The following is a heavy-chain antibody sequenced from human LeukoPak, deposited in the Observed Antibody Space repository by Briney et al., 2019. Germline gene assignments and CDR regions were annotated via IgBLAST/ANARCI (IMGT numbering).Heavy chain of an antibody. CDR3: SGDPGDY. V-gene: IGHV3-7*04. CDR1: GFTFSIYW. J-gene: IGHJ4*02. Sequence: GGSLRLSCAASGFTFSIYWMSWVRQAPGKGLEWVANINQDGSETYYVDSVEGRFTISRDNAKNSVFLQTSSLRVEDTAVYFCSGDPGDYWGQGTLVTVSP. CDR2: INQDGSET.